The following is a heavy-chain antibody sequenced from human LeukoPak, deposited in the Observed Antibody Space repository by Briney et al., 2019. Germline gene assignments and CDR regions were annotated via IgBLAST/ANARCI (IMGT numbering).Heavy chain of an antibody. CDR3: AKSRDIDSSDYPIDY. J-gene: IGHJ4*02. CDR1: RFTFNDYY. V-gene: IGHV3-11*01. CDR2: ISNSGGSM. Sequence: PGGSLRLSCAASRFTFNDYYMSWIRQAPGKGLEWISYISNSGGSMSYADSVKGRFTISRDNAKNSLYLQMNSLRVEDTALYYCAKSRDIDSSDYPIDYWCQGTLVTVSS. D-gene: IGHD3-22*01.